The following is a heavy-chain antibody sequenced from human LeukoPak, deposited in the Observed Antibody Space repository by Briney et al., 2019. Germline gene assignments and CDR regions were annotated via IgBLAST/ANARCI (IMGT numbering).Heavy chain of an antibody. CDR1: GYTFTSYD. CDR2: MNPNSGNT. V-gene: IGHV1-8*01. CDR3: ARGDDRSSTSCYNWFDP. D-gene: IGHD2-2*01. J-gene: IGHJ5*02. Sequence: ASVKVSCKASGYTFTSYDINWVRQATGQGLEWMGWMNPNSGNTGYAQKFQGRVTMTRNTSISTAYMELSSLRSEDTAVYYCARGDDRSSTSCYNWFDPWGQGTLVTVSS.